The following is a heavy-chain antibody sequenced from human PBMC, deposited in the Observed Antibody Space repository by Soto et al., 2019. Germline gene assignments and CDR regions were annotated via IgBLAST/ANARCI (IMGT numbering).Heavy chain of an antibody. CDR1: GYSFTSYW. CDR2: IYPGDSDT. CDR3: ARRGFGELNLYYGMDV. D-gene: IGHD3-10*01. J-gene: IGHJ6*02. Sequence: PGESLKISCKGSGYSFTSYWIGWVRQMPGKGLEWMGIIYPGDSDTRYSPSFQGQVTISADKPISTAYLQWSSLKASDTAMYYCARRGFGELNLYYGMDVWGQGTTVTVSS. V-gene: IGHV5-51*01.